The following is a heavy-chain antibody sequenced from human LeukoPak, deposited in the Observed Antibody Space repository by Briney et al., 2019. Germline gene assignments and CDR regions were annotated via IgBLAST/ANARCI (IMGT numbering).Heavy chain of an antibody. V-gene: IGHV1-18*01. CDR2: ISAYNGNT. J-gene: IGHJ4*02. D-gene: IGHD2-2*01. CDR3: ARDPGYCSSTSCFNNYFDY. CDR1: GYTFTSYG. Sequence: ASVKVSCTASGYTFTSYGISWVRQAPGQGLEWMGWISAYNGNTNYAQKLQGRVTMTTDTSTSTAYMELRSLRSDDTAVYYCARDPGYCSSTSCFNNYFDYWGQGTLVTVSS.